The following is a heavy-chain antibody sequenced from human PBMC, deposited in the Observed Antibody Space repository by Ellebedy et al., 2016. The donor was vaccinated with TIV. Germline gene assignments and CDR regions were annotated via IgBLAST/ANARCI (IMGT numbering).Heavy chain of an antibody. CDR2: IGTAGDT. CDR3: ARGEQQLVSGYYYYCGMDV. D-gene: IGHD6-13*01. CDR1: GFTFSSYD. J-gene: IGHJ6*02. V-gene: IGHV3-13*01. Sequence: GESLKISCAASGFTFSSYDMHWVRQPTGKGLEWVSAIGTAGDTYYPGSVKGRFTISGDNAKNSLYLQMNSLRAGDTAVYYCARGEQQLVSGYYYYCGMDVWGQGTTVTVSS.